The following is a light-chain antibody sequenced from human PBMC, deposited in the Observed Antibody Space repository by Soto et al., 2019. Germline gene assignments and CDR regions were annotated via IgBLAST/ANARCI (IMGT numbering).Light chain of an antibody. V-gene: IGLV2-23*01. Sequence: QSVLTQPASVSGSPRQSITISCTGTSSDVGNYNVISWYQQHPGKTPKLMIYEGSKRPSGVSNRFSGSKSGNTASLTISGLQAEDEADYYCCSYAGSSTSYVVFGGGTKVTVL. J-gene: IGLJ2*01. CDR2: EGS. CDR1: SSDVGNYNV. CDR3: CSYAGSSTSYVV.